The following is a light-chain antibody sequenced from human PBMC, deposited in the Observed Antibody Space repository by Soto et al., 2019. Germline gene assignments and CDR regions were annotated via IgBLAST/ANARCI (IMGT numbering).Light chain of an antibody. Sequence: DIPMTQSPSTLSASVGDRVTITCRASQSISSWLAWYQQKPGKAPKLLIYKASSLESGVPSRFSGSGSGTEFTLTISSLQPDDFATYYCQQHNSYSWTFGQGTKVEIK. CDR3: QQHNSYSWT. CDR1: QSISSW. CDR2: KAS. V-gene: IGKV1-5*03. J-gene: IGKJ1*01.